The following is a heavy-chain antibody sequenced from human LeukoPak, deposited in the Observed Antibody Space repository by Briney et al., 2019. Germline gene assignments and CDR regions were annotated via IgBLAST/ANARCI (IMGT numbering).Heavy chain of an antibody. CDR2: IYPGDSDT. Sequence: GESLKISCKGSGYSFTSYWIGWVRQMHGKGLEWMGIIYPGDSDTRYSPSFQGQVTISADKSISTAYLQWSSLKASDTAMYYCARRRIAARPDIGAFDIWGQGTMVTVSS. CDR1: GYSFTSYW. V-gene: IGHV5-51*01. J-gene: IGHJ3*02. CDR3: ARRRIAARPDIGAFDI. D-gene: IGHD6-6*01.